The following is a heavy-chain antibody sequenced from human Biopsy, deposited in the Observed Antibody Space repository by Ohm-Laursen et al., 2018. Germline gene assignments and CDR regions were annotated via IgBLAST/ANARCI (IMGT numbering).Heavy chain of an antibody. CDR3: ARSTYYYESSGTRRGLDI. J-gene: IGHJ3*02. Sequence: SLRLSCAASGFTVSRNSMTWVRQAPGKGLEWVSVIDSGGYTPYTDSVKGRFTISTDNSKNTLYLQKNNLSAEDTAVYYCARSTYYYESSGTRRGLDIWGQGTMVTVSS. V-gene: IGHV3-53*01. CDR1: GFTVSRNS. D-gene: IGHD3-22*01. CDR2: IDSGGYT.